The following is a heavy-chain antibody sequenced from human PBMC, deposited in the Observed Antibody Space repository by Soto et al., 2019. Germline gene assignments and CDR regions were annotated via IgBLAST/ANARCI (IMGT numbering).Heavy chain of an antibody. V-gene: IGHV4-34*01. J-gene: IGHJ4*02. Sequence: QVQLQQWGGGLLKPSETLSLTCGLHRGSFSYFHWSWIRQPPGKGLEWIGEIHTSGSTNYNPSLRSRVTMSIDTSAMQFSLTQNSVTAADTAVYYCARGGGNPASTNDFWGQGALVTVSS. CDR2: IHTSGST. D-gene: IGHD3-16*01. CDR3: ARGGGNPASTNDF. CDR1: RGSFSYFH.